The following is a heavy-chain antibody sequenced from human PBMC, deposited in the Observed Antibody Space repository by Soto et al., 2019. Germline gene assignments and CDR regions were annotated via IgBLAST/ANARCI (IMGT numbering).Heavy chain of an antibody. J-gene: IGHJ4*02. CDR3: ASSKSGGSYYFDY. CDR2: IYHGGST. D-gene: IGHD1-26*01. Sequence: QVQLQESGPGLVKPSGTLSLTCAVSGGYISSTDWWSWVRQPPGKGLEWIGEIYHGGSTNYNPSLKSRVTISVDRSKNQFSLKLTSVTAADTAVYYCASSKSGGSYYFDYWGQGTLVTVSS. CDR1: GGYISSTDW. V-gene: IGHV4-4*02.